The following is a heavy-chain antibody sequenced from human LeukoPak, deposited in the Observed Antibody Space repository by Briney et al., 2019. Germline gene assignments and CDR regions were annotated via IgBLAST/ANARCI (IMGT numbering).Heavy chain of an antibody. D-gene: IGHD2-15*01. CDR2: IYPGDSDT. V-gene: IGHV5-51*01. Sequence: GESLSISCKGSGYSFTTYWISWVRQMPGKGLEWMGIIYPGDSDTTYSPSFQGQVTISADKSISTAYLQWSSLKASDTAMYYCARQFCSGGSCYSDYWGQGTLVTVSS. J-gene: IGHJ4*02. CDR3: ARQFCSGGSCYSDY. CDR1: GYSFTTYW.